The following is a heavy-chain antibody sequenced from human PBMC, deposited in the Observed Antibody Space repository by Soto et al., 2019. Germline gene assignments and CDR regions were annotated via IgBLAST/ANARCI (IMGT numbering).Heavy chain of an antibody. CDR3: ARDMVPNNDFDI. D-gene: IGHD3-10*01. CDR1: GGTFSSYA. CDR2: IIPIFGTT. V-gene: IGHV1-69*13. J-gene: IGHJ3*02. Sequence: ASVKVSCKASGGTFSSYAISWVRQAPGQGLEWMGGIIPIFGTTNYAQKFQGRVTITADESTSTAYMELSSLRSEDTAVYYCARDMVPNNDFDIWGQGTMVTVSS.